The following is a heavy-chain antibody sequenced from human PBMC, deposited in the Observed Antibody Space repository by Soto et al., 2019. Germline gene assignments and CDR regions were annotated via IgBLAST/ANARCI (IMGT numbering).Heavy chain of an antibody. D-gene: IGHD3-9*01. CDR3: ARDKDWAFDY. CDR2: IGGRGSST. CDR1: GFTLWNYA. J-gene: IGHJ4*02. V-gene: IGHV3-23*01. Sequence: GGSLRLSCAASGFTLWNYALSWVRQAPGKGLEWVSAIGGRGSSTYYIDSVKGRLTVSRDNAKNSLFLLMSSLRAEDTAVYYCARDKDWAFDYWGQGTQVTVSS.